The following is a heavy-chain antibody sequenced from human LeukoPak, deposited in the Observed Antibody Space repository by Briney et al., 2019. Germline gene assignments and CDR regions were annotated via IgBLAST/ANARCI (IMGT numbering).Heavy chain of an antibody. D-gene: IGHD3-22*01. CDR2: IYHSGST. Sequence: SETLSLTCAVSGGSISSSNWWSWVRQPPGKGLEWIGEIYHSGSTNYNPSLKSRVTISVDKSKNQFSLKLSSVTAADTAVYYCARLRYYYDSSGYYDYWGQGTLVTVSS. J-gene: IGHJ4*02. V-gene: IGHV4-4*02. CDR1: GGSISSSNW. CDR3: ARLRYYYDSSGYYDY.